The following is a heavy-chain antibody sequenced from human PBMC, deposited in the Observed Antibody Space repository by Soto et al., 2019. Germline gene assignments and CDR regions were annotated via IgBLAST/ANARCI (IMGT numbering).Heavy chain of an antibody. CDR1: GGSISSGDYY. CDR3: ARVHQIEGIVATTFDY. Sequence: SETLSLTCTVSGGSISSGDYYWSWIRQPPGKGLEWIGYIYYSGSTYYNPSLKSRVTISVDTSKNQFSLKLSSVTAADTAVYYCARVHQIEGIVATTFDYWGQGTLVTLSS. D-gene: IGHD5-12*01. V-gene: IGHV4-30-4*01. J-gene: IGHJ4*02. CDR2: IYYSGST.